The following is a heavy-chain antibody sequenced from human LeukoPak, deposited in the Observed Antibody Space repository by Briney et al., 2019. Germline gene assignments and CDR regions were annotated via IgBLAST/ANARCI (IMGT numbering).Heavy chain of an antibody. Sequence: GGSLRLSCAVSGFNVDAYGMSWVRHAPGKGLEWVSSINWNARSTDYVDSVKGRFTISRDNDKNSLYLQMNSLRADDSGFYYCARGGEYCAFTNCHFVYWGLGTLVTVSS. D-gene: IGHD2/OR15-2a*01. CDR3: ARGGEYCAFTNCHFVY. CDR1: GFNVDAYG. J-gene: IGHJ4*02. CDR2: INWNARST. V-gene: IGHV3-20*04.